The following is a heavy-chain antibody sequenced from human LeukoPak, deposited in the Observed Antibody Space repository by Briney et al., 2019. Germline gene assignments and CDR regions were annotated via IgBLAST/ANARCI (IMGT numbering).Heavy chain of an antibody. CDR2: INHSGSI. CDR1: GGSFSGYY. Sequence: SETLSLTCAVYGGSFSGYYWSWIRQPPGKGLEWIGEINHSGSINYNPSLKSRVTISVDTSKNQFSLKLSSVTAADTAVYYCARPTTVTRFTLGYWGQGTLVTVSS. V-gene: IGHV4-34*01. J-gene: IGHJ4*02. D-gene: IGHD4-17*01. CDR3: ARPTTVTRFTLGY.